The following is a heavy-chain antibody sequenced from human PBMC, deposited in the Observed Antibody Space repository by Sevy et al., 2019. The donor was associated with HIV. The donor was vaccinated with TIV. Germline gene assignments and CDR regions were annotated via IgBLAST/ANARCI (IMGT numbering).Heavy chain of an antibody. J-gene: IGHJ3*02. CDR3: ARDIIELGYCSGGSCYHGAFDI. D-gene: IGHD2-15*01. CDR1: GGSISSGGYY. V-gene: IGHV4-31*03. Sequence: SETLSLTCTVSGGSISSGGYYWSWIRQHPGKGLEWIGYIYYSGSIYYNPSLKSRVTISVDTSKNQFSLKLSSVTAADTAVYYCARDIIELGYCSGGSCYHGAFDIWGQGTMVTVSS. CDR2: IYYSGSI.